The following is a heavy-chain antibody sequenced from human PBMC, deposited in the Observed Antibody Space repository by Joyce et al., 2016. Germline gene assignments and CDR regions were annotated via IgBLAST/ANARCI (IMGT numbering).Heavy chain of an antibody. Sequence: DVQLVQSGAEVKKPGESLQISCKGSGYTFTNYWNGWVRQIPGKGLEWLGVTYPVDCDTRYSPSFQRQVTLSVDKSLTTAFLQWGSLKASDTGIYYCARQLAGSDEVFDFWGPGTLVTVSS. CDR3: ARQLAGSDEVFDF. D-gene: IGHD6-19*01. V-gene: IGHV5-51*01. CDR1: GYTFTNYW. CDR2: TYPVDCDT. J-gene: IGHJ4*02.